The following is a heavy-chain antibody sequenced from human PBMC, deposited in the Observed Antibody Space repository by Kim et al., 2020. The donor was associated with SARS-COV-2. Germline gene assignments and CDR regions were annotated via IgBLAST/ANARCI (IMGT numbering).Heavy chain of an antibody. V-gene: IGHV1-69*01. D-gene: IGHD3-22*01. Sequence: KFQGRVTITADEATSTAYMELSSLRSEDTAVYYCARGADYYDSSGYLFDYWGQGTLVTVSS. J-gene: IGHJ4*02. CDR3: ARGADYYDSSGYLFDY.